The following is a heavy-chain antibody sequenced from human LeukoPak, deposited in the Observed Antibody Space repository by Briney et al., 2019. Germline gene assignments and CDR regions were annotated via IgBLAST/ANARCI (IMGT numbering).Heavy chain of an antibody. CDR1: EFTFSAYW. J-gene: IGHJ4*02. D-gene: IGHD6-25*01. V-gene: IGHV3-74*01. CDR2: IRGDGSMT. Sequence: GGSLRLSCAASEFTFSAYWMHWVRQAPGKGLVWVSRIRGDGSMTNYADSVKGRFTISRDNAKNTLYLQMNSLRLEDAAVYYCARENLAAAADYWGQGTVVTVSS. CDR3: ARENLAAAADY.